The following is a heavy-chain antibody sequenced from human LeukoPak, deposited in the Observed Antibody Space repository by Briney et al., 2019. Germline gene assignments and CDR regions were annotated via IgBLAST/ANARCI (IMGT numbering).Heavy chain of an antibody. CDR3: TRNNWFDP. CDR1: GGSFSSYY. J-gene: IGHJ5*02. Sequence: SETLSLTCAVYGGSFSSYYWSWIRQSPGKGLEWIGEINHSGTTKYNPSLKSRVTISVDTPQNQFSLRLSSVTAADAAVYYCTRNNWFDPWGQGTLVTVSS. V-gene: IGHV4-34*01. CDR2: INHSGTT.